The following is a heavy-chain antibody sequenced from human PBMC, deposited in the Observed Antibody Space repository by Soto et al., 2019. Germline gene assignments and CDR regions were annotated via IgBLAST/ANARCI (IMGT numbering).Heavy chain of an antibody. J-gene: IGHJ4*02. CDR3: AKYSSRRQWLDF. V-gene: IGHV4-59*12. CDR2: VYFSVGT. D-gene: IGHD2-2*01. CDR1: GGSMNNFY. Sequence: SETLSLTCNVSGGSMNNFYFSWIRQPPGKGLEWVAYVYFSVGTKYNPSLKSRATISVDKSKTHFSLKFKAVSAADTVLYCSAKYSSRRQWLDFWGQGTLVTVSS.